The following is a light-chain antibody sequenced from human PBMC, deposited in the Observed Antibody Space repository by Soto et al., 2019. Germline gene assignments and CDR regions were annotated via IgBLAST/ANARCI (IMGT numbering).Light chain of an antibody. CDR3: GTWDSSLSVAV. J-gene: IGLJ7*01. CDR1: SSNIGDNY. CDR2: DND. Sequence: QSELTQPPSVSAAAGQKVTISCSGSSSNIGDNYVSWYQQVPGTAPKLLIYDNDQRSSGTPDRFSDYKSGTSATLGITGLQTGDEADYYCGTWDSSLSVAVFGGGTQLTVL. V-gene: IGLV1-51*01.